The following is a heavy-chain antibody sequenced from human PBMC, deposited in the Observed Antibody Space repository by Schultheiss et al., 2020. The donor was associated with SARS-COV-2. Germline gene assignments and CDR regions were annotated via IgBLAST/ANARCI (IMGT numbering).Heavy chain of an antibody. CDR3: ARPRVRVGPPGRYGLDV. D-gene: IGHD1-14*01. Sequence: LSLTCAVSGGSISSSNWWSWVRQPPGKGLEWVAVISYDGSNKYYADSVKGRFTISRDNSRNTLTLQMISLRIDDTATYYCARPRVRVGPPGRYGLDVWGQGTTVTVSS. V-gene: IGHV3-30*03. J-gene: IGHJ6*02. CDR1: GGSISSSN. CDR2: ISYDGSNK.